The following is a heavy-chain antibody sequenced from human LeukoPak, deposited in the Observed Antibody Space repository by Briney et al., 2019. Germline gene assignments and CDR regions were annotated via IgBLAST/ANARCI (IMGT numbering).Heavy chain of an antibody. CDR1: GFTFSSYA. CDR3: ARLAAPGPIYYYYGMDV. CDR2: ISYDGSNK. D-gene: IGHD6-13*01. Sequence: PGRSLRLSCAASGFTFSSYAMHWVRQAPGKGLEWVAVISYDGSNKYYADSVKGRFTISRDNSKNTLYLQMNSLRAEDTAVYYCARLAAPGPIYYYYGMDVWGQGTTVTVSS. V-gene: IGHV3-30-3*01. J-gene: IGHJ6*02.